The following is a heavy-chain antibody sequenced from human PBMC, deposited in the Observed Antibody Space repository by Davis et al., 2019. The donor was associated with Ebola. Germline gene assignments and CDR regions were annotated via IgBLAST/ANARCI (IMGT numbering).Heavy chain of an antibody. CDR2: INHSGST. J-gene: IGHJ4*02. V-gene: IGHV4-34*01. CDR1: GGSFSGYY. Sequence: PSETLSLTCAVYGGSFSGYYWSWIRQPPGKGLEWIGEINHSGSTNYNPSLKSRVTISVDTSKNQFSPKLSSVTAADTAVYYCARGGITLDYWGQGTLVTVSS. D-gene: IGHD3-10*01. CDR3: ARGGITLDY.